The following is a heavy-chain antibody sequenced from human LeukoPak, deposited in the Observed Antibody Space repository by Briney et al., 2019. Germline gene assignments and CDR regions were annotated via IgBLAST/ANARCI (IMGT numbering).Heavy chain of an antibody. CDR3: ARPRAAADTYYFDY. CDR1: GYTFTSYG. J-gene: IGHJ4*02. CDR2: ISAYNGNT. D-gene: IGHD6-13*01. V-gene: IGHV1-18*01. Sequence: ASVKVSCKASGYTFTSYGISWVRQAPGQGLEWMGWISAYNGNTNYAQKLQGRVTMTTDTSTSTAYMELRNLKSDDTAVYYCARPRAAADTYYFDYWGQGTLVTVSP.